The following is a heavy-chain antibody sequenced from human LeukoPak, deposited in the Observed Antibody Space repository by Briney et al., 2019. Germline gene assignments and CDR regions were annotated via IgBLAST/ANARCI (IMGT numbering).Heavy chain of an antibody. J-gene: IGHJ4*02. D-gene: IGHD2-15*01. CDR2: INAGNGNT. CDR3: ARDEGYCSGGSCYPYYYFDY. Sequence: ASVKVSCKASGYTFTSYDINWVRQATGQGLEWMGWINAGNGNTKYSQKFQGRVTITRDTSASTAYMELSSLRSEDTAVYYCARDEGYCSGGSCYPYYYFDYWGQGTLVTVSS. V-gene: IGHV1-3*01. CDR1: GYTFTSYD.